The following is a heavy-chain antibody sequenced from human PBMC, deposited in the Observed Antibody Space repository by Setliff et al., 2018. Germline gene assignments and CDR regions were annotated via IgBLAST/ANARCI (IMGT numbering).Heavy chain of an antibody. CDR1: RFTFSSYA. CDR3: AKESGFWSGLSLDN. J-gene: IGHJ4*02. D-gene: IGHD3-3*01. CDR2: LSGTGGST. V-gene: IGHV3-23*01. Sequence: LRLSCAASRFTFSSYAMSWVRQAPGKGLDWVSALSGTGGSTYYADSVKGRFTISRDNSKNTLYLQINSLRVEDTALYYCAKESGFWSGLSLDNWGQGTLVTVSS.